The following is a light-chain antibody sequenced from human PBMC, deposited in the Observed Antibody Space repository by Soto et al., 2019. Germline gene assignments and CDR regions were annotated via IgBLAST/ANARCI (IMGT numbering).Light chain of an antibody. Sequence: IVMTQSPGPLSLSPGETATLSCRASQSVSSNYVAWFHQKPGQAPRLLIYGASSRATGVPDRFSASWSGTDCTLTISRLEPEDVAVYYCQQYGRSPFTLGPGTKVDIK. CDR1: QSVSSNY. CDR2: GAS. CDR3: QQYGRSPFT. J-gene: IGKJ3*01. V-gene: IGKV3-20*01.